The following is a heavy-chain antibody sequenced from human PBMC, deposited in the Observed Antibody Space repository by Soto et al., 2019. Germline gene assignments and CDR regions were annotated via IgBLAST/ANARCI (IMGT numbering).Heavy chain of an antibody. J-gene: IGHJ4*02. CDR1: GYTFTGYY. CDR2: INPNSGGT. CDR3: ARPGVGQQWLVTRGPFDY. V-gene: IGHV1-2*02. Sequence: ASVKVSCKASGYTFTGYYMHWVRQAPGQGLEWMGWINPNSGGTNYAQKFQGRVTMTRDTSISIAYMELSRLRSDDTAVYYCARPGVGQQWLVTRGPFDYWGQGTLVTVSS. D-gene: IGHD6-19*01.